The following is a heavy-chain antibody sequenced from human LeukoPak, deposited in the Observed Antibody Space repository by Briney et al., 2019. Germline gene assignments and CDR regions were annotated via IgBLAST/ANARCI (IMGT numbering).Heavy chain of an antibody. D-gene: IGHD3-22*01. V-gene: IGHV4-39*02. CDR1: GGSISGSSYY. Sequence: SETLFLTCTVSGGSISGSSYYWGWIRQPPGKGLEWIGSIYYSGSTYYNPSLKSRVTISVDTSKNQFSLKLNSVTATDTAVYYCARGANYYDSSGYSATFDYWGQGTLVTVSS. J-gene: IGHJ4*02. CDR2: IYYSGST. CDR3: ARGANYYDSSGYSATFDY.